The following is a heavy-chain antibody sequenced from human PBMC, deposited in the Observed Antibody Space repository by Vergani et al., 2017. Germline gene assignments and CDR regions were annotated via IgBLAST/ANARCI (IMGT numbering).Heavy chain of an antibody. D-gene: IGHD3-22*01. CDR1: GFTFSSYS. Sequence: EVQLVESGGGLVKPGGSLRLSCAASGFTFSSYSMNWVRQAPGKGLEWVSYISSSGSTIYYADSVKGRFTISRDNAKNSLYLQMNSLRAEDTAVYYCASRGWLYGDSNDYWGQGTLVTVSS. V-gene: IGHV3-21*05. CDR3: ASRGWLYGDSNDY. J-gene: IGHJ4*02. CDR2: ISSSGSTI.